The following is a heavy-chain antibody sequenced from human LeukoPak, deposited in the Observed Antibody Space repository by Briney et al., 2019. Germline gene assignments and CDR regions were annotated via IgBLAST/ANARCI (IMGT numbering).Heavy chain of an antibody. CDR2: ISSSSNTI. CDR3: ARNSMSGSFYATDS. V-gene: IGHV3-48*01. Sequence: GGSLGLSCAASGFTFSSYSMNWVRQAPGKGLEWVSYISSSSNTIYYADSVKGRFTISRDNAKNSLYLQMNSLRAEDTAVYYCARNSMSGSFYATDSWGQGTLVTVSS. J-gene: IGHJ5*02. CDR1: GFTFSSYS. D-gene: IGHD1-26*01.